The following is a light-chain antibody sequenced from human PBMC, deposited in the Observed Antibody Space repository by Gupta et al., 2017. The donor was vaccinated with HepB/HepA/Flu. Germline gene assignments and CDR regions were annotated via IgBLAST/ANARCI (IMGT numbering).Light chain of an antibody. CDR3: QAQDTSGNLVV. J-gene: IGLJ2*01. Sequence: SSVLTQPPSVSVAPGTTARIPCGGNNIGTYSVHWYQQKAGQAPLLVIYNDGVRPSVTPERFSGSNYGTTATVTTTRVEAGEVAGYYCQAQDTSGNLVVFGGGTKLTVL. CDR1: NIGTYS. CDR2: NDG. V-gene: IGLV3-21*04.